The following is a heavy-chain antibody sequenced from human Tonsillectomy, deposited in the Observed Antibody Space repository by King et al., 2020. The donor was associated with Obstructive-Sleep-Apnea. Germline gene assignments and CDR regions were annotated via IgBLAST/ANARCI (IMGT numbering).Heavy chain of an antibody. Sequence: VQLVESGGGLVKPGGSLRLSCAGSGITLSDYYMSWIRQAPGRGLEGVAYIGSSNTVSTIYYSDSLKGRFAISRDNAKNSVYLQMNSLTAEDTAVYYCARRVAFDVWGQGTTVIVSS. CDR1: GITLSDYY. V-gene: IGHV3-11*01. J-gene: IGHJ3*01. CDR2: IGSSNTVSTI. CDR3: ARRVAFDV.